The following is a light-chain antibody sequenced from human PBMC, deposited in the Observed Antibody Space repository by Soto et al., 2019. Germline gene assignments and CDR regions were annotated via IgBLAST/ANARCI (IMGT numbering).Light chain of an antibody. Sequence: DIQMTQSPSPLSASVGDRVTITCRASQSISSWLAWYQQKPGKAPTLLIYDASTLESGVPSRFSGSGFGTDCTLTISTLQPEDFGTYYCQQYNSYSWTFGQGTKVDIK. V-gene: IGKV1-5*01. J-gene: IGKJ1*01. CDR2: DAS. CDR1: QSISSW. CDR3: QQYNSYSWT.